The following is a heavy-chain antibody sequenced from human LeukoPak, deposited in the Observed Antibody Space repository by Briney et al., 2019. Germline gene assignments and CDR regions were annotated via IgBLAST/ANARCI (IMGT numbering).Heavy chain of an antibody. CDR3: ARQAPYDNNDY. CDR1: GYTIPKYW. D-gene: IGHD1/OR15-1a*01. J-gene: IGHJ4*02. CDR2: IYPGDSDA. V-gene: IGHV5-51*01. Sequence: GEPLKSSCNASGYTIPKYWSAGVRQMPGKGLESMGIIYPGDSDARYSPSFQGQVTISADKSISTAYLQWSSLRASDTAMYYCARQAPYDNNDYWGQGTLVTVSS.